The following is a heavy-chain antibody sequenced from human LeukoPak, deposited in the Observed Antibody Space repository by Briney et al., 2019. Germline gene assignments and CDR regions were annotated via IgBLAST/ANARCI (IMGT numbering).Heavy chain of an antibody. J-gene: IGHJ5*02. CDR1: GGTFSSYA. CDR2: IIPIFGTA. V-gene: IGHV1-69*13. D-gene: IGHD2-21*02. CDR3: ARGGAGNCGGACYLNWFDP. Sequence: SVKVSCKASGGTFSSYAISWVRQAPGQGLEWMGGIIPIFGTANYAQKFQGGVTITADESTSTAYMELSSLRSEDTAVYYCARGGAGNCGGACYLNWFDPWGQGTLVTVSS.